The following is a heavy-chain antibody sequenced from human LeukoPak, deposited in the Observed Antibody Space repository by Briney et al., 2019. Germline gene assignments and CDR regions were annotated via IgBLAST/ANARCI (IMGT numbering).Heavy chain of an antibody. V-gene: IGHV3-53*01. D-gene: IGHD3-22*01. CDR2: INSGSST. CDR3: ARGGDSSGSVRTAFDI. CDR1: GLTVSGNY. Sequence: GGSLRLSCAASGLTVSGNYMSWVRQAPGKGLYWVSVINSGSSTYYADSVKGRFTISRDNSKNTLYLQMNSLRAEDTAVYYCARGGDSSGSVRTAFDIWGQGTMVTVSS. J-gene: IGHJ3*02.